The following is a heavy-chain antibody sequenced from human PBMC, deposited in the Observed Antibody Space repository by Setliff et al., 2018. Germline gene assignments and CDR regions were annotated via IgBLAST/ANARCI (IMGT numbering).Heavy chain of an antibody. J-gene: IGHJ4*02. Sequence: PGGSLRLSCAASGFTFGDFAMTWVRQAPGKGLEWVSGIGGRGISTYYADSVKGRFIISRDNSENTLYLQMNSLRAEDTAVYYCARVSGSYGFDYWGQGTPVTVSS. CDR1: GFTFGDFA. CDR3: ARVSGSYGFDY. V-gene: IGHV3-23*01. D-gene: IGHD3-16*01. CDR2: IGGRGIST.